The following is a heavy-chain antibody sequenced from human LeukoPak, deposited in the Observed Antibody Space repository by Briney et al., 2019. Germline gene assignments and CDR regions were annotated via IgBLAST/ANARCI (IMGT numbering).Heavy chain of an antibody. CDR1: GYRFTNYW. Sequence: HGESLKISCKGSGYRFTNYWIGWVRQMPGKGLEWMGIIYPGDSKTFYSPSFQGQVTISADKSISTAYLQWSSLKASDTAMYYCARQPNPDFDYWGQGTLVTVSS. J-gene: IGHJ4*02. CDR2: IYPGDSKT. CDR3: ARQPNPDFDY. V-gene: IGHV5-51*01.